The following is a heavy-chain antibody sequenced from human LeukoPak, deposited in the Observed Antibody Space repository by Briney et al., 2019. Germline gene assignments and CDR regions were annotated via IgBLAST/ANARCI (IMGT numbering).Heavy chain of an antibody. Sequence: ASVKVSCKASGGTFSSYAISWVRQAPGQGLEWMGGIIPIFGTANYAQKFQGRVTITTDESTSTAYMELSSLRSEDTAVYYCARIAARSHYSYYFDYWGQGTLVTVSS. CDR2: IIPIFGTA. CDR3: ARIAARSHYSYYFDY. J-gene: IGHJ4*02. V-gene: IGHV1-69*05. D-gene: IGHD6-6*01. CDR1: GGTFSSYA.